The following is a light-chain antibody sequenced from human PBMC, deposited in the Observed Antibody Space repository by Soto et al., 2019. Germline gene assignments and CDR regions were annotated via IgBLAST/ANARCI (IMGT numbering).Light chain of an antibody. CDR3: LQDYNYPLT. Sequence: AIEMTLAPSSLSACVGGRVTITCRASQDIRSKLDWYQQKPGKAPKLLIYDVSNLQSGVPSRFSGSGSGTDFTLTISSLQPEDFATYYCLQDYNYPLTFGGGTKVDIK. J-gene: IGKJ4*01. V-gene: IGKV1-6*01. CDR2: DVS. CDR1: QDIRSK.